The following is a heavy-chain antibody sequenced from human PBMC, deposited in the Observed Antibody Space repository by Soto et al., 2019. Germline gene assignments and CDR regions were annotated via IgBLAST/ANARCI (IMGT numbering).Heavy chain of an antibody. Sequence: GGSLRLSCAASGFTFTSYTMSWVRQAPGKGLEWVSAISSSGGSTYYADSVTGRFTISRDNSKYRLYLQMNSLRAEDTAVYYCAKDQAGVALYYFDYWGQGPPVTISS. J-gene: IGHJ4*01. CDR3: AKDQAGVALYYFDY. D-gene: IGHD3-3*01. CDR2: ISSSGGST. V-gene: IGHV3-23*01. CDR1: GFTFTSYT.